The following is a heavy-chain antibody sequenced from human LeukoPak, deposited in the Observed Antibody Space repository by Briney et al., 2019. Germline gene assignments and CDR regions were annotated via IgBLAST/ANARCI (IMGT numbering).Heavy chain of an antibody. V-gene: IGHV3-23*01. Sequence: PGRSLRLSCAASGFTFSSYAMSWVRQAPGKGLEWVSAISGSGGSTYYADSVKGRFTISRDNSKNTLYLQMNSPRAEDTAVYYCAKQRGQWLVIDYWGQGTLVTVSS. CDR2: ISGSGGST. J-gene: IGHJ4*02. D-gene: IGHD6-19*01. CDR1: GFTFSSYA. CDR3: AKQRGQWLVIDY.